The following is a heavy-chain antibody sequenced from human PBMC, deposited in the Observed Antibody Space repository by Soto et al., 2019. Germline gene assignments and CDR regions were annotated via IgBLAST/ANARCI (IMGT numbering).Heavy chain of an antibody. CDR2: IYKSATT. CDR3: ASSLGELPTSFDY. V-gene: IGHV4-30-4*01. J-gene: IGHJ4*02. D-gene: IGHD3-16*01. Sequence: SETLSLTCSVSGDSISTVDYFWAWIRQPPGQALEYIGYIYKSATTYYNPSFESRVAISLDTSKSQFSLKLSSVTAADTAVYYRASSLGELPTSFDYWGPGTLLTVYS. CDR1: GDSISTVDYF.